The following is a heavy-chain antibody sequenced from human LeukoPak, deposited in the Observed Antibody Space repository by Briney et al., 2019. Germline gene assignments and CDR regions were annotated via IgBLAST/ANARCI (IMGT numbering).Heavy chain of an antibody. D-gene: IGHD1-14*01. J-gene: IGHJ3*02. CDR3: ARGTGTMAFDI. Sequence: SETLSLTCTVSGGSISSHYWSWIRQPPGKGLEWIGYICYSGSTNYNPSLKSRVTISVDTSKNQFSLKLSSVTAADTAVYYCARGTGTMAFDIWGQGTMVTVSS. CDR1: GGSISSHY. V-gene: IGHV4-59*11. CDR2: ICYSGST.